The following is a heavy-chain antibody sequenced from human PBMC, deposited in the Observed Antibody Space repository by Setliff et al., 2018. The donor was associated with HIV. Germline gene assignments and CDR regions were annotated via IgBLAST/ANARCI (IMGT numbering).Heavy chain of an antibody. J-gene: IGHJ1*01. CDR2: IFTSGSA. D-gene: IGHD2-15*01. CDR3: ARDSPADGGNPGRFQR. Sequence: LSLTCTVSGDSISSGRYYWNWIRQPAGKGLDWIGHIFTSGSAFSSGTANYSPSLKSRVTISVDISKNRFSLKLTSVTAADTAMYFCARDSPADGGNPGRFQRWGQGTLVTVSS. CDR1: GDSISSGRYY. V-gene: IGHV4-61*09.